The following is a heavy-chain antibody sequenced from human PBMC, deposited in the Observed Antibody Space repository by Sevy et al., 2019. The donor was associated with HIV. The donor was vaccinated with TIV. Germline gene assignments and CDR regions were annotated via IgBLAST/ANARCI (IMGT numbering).Heavy chain of an antibody. D-gene: IGHD3-16*02. Sequence: GGSLRLSCAASGFTFSSYAMHWVRQAPGKGPEWVAVISYDGSNKYYADSVKGRFTISRDNSKNTLYLQMNSLRAEDTAVYYCATGELSGFDYWGQGTLVTVSS. CDR1: GFTFSSYA. J-gene: IGHJ4*02. CDR2: ISYDGSNK. V-gene: IGHV3-30-3*01. CDR3: ATGELSGFDY.